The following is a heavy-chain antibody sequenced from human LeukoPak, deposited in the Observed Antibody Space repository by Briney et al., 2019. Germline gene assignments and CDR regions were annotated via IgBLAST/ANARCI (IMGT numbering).Heavy chain of an antibody. V-gene: IGHV4-39*07. CDR1: GGSISSSSYY. D-gene: IGHD3-16*01. CDR3: ARGRGGATPH. J-gene: IGHJ3*01. CDR2: IYYSGST. Sequence: PSETLSLTCTVSGGSISSSSYYWGWIRQPPGKGLEWIGSIYYSGSTYYNPSLKSRVTISVDTSKNQFSLKLSSVTAADTAVYYCARGRGGATPHWGQGTMVTVSS.